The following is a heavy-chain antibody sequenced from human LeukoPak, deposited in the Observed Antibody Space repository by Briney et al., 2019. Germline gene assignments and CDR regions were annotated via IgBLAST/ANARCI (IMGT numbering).Heavy chain of an antibody. CDR1: GGSFSGYY. V-gene: IGHV4-34*01. D-gene: IGHD3-16*01. CDR2: INHSGST. CDR3: LIRTFGGVIYFDY. J-gene: IGHJ4*02. Sequence: KPSETLSLTCAVYGGSFSGYYWSRIRQPPGKGLEWIGEINHSGSTNYNPSLKSRVTISVDTSKNQFSLKLSSVTAADTAVYYCLIRTFGGVIYFDYWGQGTLVTVSS.